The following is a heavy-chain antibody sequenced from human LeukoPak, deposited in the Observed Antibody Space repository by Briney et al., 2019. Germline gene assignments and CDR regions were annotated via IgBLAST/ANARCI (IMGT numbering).Heavy chain of an antibody. D-gene: IGHD2-2*01. CDR2: ISYDGSNK. CDR1: GFTFSSYA. J-gene: IGHJ5*02. V-gene: IGHV3-30*01. Sequence: GGSLRLSCAASGFTFSSYAMHWVRQAPGKGLEWVAVISYDGSNKYYADSVKGRFTISRDNSKNTLCLQMNSLRAEDTAVYYCARDSDIVVVPAAIGHWGQGTLVTVSS. CDR3: ARDSDIVVVPAAIGH.